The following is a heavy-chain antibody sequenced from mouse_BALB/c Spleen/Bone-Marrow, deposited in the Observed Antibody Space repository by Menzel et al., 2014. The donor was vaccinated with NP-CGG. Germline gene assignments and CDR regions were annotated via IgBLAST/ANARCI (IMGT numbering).Heavy chain of an antibody. CDR1: GFDFSRYW. CDR2: INPDSNTI. D-gene: IGHD1-2*01. Sequence: EVKLQESGGGLVQPGGSLKLSCAASGFDFSRYWMSWVRQAPGKGLEWIGEINPDSNTINYTPSLKDKFIISRDNAQNTLYLQMSKVRSEDTALYYCARLGYYGSFAYWGQGTLVTVSA. J-gene: IGHJ3*01. CDR3: ARLGYYGSFAY. V-gene: IGHV4-1*02.